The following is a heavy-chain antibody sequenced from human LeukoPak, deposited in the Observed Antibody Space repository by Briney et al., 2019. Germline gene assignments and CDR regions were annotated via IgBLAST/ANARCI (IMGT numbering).Heavy chain of an antibody. J-gene: IGHJ6*03. Sequence: PSETLSLTCTASGASISSYYWSWIRQAPGKGLDWIGYIYYSGSTSYNPSLKSRVTISVDTSKNQFSLELSSVTASDTAVYFCARQGQQLAGLHHYFHMDVWGKGTTVAVSS. V-gene: IGHV4-59*08. D-gene: IGHD6-13*01. CDR3: ARQGQQLAGLHHYFHMDV. CDR2: IYYSGST. CDR1: GASISSYY.